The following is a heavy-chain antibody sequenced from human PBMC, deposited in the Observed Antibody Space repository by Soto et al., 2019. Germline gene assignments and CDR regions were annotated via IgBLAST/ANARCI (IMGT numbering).Heavy chain of an antibody. Sequence: SVKVSCKASGGTFSSYAISWVRQAPGQGLEWMGGSIPIFGTANYAQKFQGRVTITADESTSTAYMELSSLRSEETAVYYCARAMGIAARPSYYYYGMDGWGQGNTVTVS. J-gene: IGHJ6*02. CDR2: SIPIFGTA. D-gene: IGHD6-6*01. V-gene: IGHV1-69*13. CDR3: ARAMGIAARPSYYYYGMDG. CDR1: GGTFSSYA.